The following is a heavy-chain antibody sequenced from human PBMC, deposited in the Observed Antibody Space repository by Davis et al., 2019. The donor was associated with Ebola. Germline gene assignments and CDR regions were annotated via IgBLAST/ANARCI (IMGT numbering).Heavy chain of an antibody. CDR1: GFTFDDYA. J-gene: IGHJ4*02. CDR2: INSNGRTP. V-gene: IGHV3-74*01. CDR3: ARGIGED. Sequence: HTGGSLRLSCAASGFTFDDYAMHWVRQAPGKGLVWVARINSNGRTPSYADSVKGRFTISRDNAKNTLYLQMNSLRAEDSAVYYCARGIGEDWGQGTLVTVSS. D-gene: IGHD2-21*01.